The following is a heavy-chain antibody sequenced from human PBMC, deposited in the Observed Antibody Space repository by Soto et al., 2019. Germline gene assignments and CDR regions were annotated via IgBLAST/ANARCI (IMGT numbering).Heavy chain of an antibody. CDR2: ISYDGSNK. V-gene: IGHV3-30-3*01. J-gene: IGHJ4*02. CDR3: ARDPDSSGWIPTYFDY. CDR1: VFTFSSYA. D-gene: IGHD6-19*01. Sequence: GGSLRLSCAASVFTFSSYAMHWVRQAPGKGLEWVAVISYDGSNKYYADSVKGRFTISRDNSKNTLYLQMNSLRAEDTAVYYCARDPDSSGWIPTYFDYWGQGTLVTVSS.